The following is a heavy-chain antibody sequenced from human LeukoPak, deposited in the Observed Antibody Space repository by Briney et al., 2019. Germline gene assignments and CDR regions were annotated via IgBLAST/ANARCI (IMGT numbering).Heavy chain of an antibody. V-gene: IGHV3-30*04. Sequence: QPGRSLRLSCAASGFTFSSYAMHWVRQAPGKGLEWVAVISYDGSNKYYADSVKGRFTISRDNSKNTLYLQMNSLRAEDTAVYYCARDSGFSGTQRGEYWGQGTLVTVSS. CDR1: GFTFSSYA. CDR3: ARDSGFSGTQRGEY. J-gene: IGHJ4*02. D-gene: IGHD3/OR15-3a*01. CDR2: ISYDGSNK.